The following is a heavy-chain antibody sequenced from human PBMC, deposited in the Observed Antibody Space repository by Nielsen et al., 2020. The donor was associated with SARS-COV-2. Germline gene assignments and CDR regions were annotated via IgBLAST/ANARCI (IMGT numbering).Heavy chain of an antibody. CDR1: GGFISSGGYS. CDR3: ARGGRITFGGADDAFDI. V-gene: IGHV4-30-2*01. J-gene: IGHJ3*02. D-gene: IGHD3-16*01. Sequence: LRLSCAVSGGFISSGGYSWSWIRQPPGKGLEWIGYIYHSGRTYYNPSLKSRVTISVDRSKNQFSLKLSSVTAADTAVYYCARGGRITFGGADDAFDIWGQGTMVTVSS. CDR2: IYHSGRT.